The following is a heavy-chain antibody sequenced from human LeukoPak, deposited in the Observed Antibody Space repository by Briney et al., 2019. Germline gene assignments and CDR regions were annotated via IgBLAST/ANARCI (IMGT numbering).Heavy chain of an antibody. Sequence: PSETLSLTCSVSGGSISSGDYYWSWIRQPPGKGLEWIGHIYYSGSTHHNPSLKSRVTISVDTSKNQLSLKLSSVTATDTAVYYCARSLLSAGSGSYGFDPWGQGTLVTVSS. CDR3: ARSLLSAGSGSYGFDP. V-gene: IGHV4-30-4*01. J-gene: IGHJ5*02. D-gene: IGHD3-10*01. CDR1: GGSISSGDYY. CDR2: IYYSGST.